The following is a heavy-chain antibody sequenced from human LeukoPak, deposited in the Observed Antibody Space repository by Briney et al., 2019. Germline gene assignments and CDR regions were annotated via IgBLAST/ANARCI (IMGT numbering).Heavy chain of an antibody. D-gene: IGHD4-17*01. Sequence: ASVKVSCKASGYTFTGYYMHWVRQAPGQGLEWMGWINPNSGGTNYAQKFQGWVTMTRDTSISTAYMELSRLRSDDTAVYYCARDHTVTTPNDYSYGMDVWGQGTTVTVSS. V-gene: IGHV1-2*04. CDR1: GYTFTGYY. CDR3: ARDHTVTTPNDYSYGMDV. J-gene: IGHJ6*02. CDR2: INPNSGGT.